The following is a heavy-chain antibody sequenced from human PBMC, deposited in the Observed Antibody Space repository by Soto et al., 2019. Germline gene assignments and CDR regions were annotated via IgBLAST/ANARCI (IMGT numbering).Heavy chain of an antibody. Sequence: PSETLSLTCTVSGGSISSYYWIWIRQPPGKGLEWIGYIYYSGSTNYNPSLKSRVTISVDTSRNQFSLKLSSVTAADTAVYYCARKFGYSYGYAFDPWGQGTLVTVSS. CDR2: IYYSGST. CDR1: GGSISSYY. CDR3: ARKFGYSYGYAFDP. D-gene: IGHD5-18*01. J-gene: IGHJ5*02. V-gene: IGHV4-59*01.